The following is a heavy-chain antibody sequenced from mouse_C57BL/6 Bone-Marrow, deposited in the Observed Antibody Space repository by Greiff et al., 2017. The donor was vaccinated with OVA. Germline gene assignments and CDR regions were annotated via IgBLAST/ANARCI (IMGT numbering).Heavy chain of an antibody. J-gene: IGHJ2*01. CDR1: GYTFTSYW. V-gene: IGHV1-55*01. CDR3: ARGRLGRDYFDY. D-gene: IGHD4-1*01. CDR2: IYPGSGST. Sequence: QVQLQQPGAELVKPGASVKMSCKASGYTFTSYWITWVKQRPGQGLAWIGDIYPGSGSTNYNEKFKSKATLTVDTSSSTAYMQLSSLTAEDSAVYYCARGRLGRDYFDYWGQGTTLTVSS.